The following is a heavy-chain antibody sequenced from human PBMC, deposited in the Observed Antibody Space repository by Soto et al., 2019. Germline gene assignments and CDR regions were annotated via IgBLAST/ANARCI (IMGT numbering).Heavy chain of an antibody. D-gene: IGHD2-15*01. CDR2: IYYSGST. V-gene: IGHV4-39*01. CDR1: GGSISSSSYY. Sequence: QLELQESGPGLVKPSETLSLTCTVSGGSISSSSYYWGWIRQPPGKGLEWIGNIYYSGSTYYNPSLKSRVTISVDTSKNQFSLNLSSVTAADTAVYYCARVVGYCSGGSCYSSSHFDYWGQGTLVTVSS. CDR3: ARVVGYCSGGSCYSSSHFDY. J-gene: IGHJ4*02.